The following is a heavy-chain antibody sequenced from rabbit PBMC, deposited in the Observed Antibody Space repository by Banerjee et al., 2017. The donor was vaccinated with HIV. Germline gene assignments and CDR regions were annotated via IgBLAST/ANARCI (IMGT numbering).Heavy chain of an antibody. D-gene: IGHD6-1*01. J-gene: IGHJ4*01. Sequence: QLKETGGGLVQPGGSLTLSCKASGFDFSSYYMCWVRQAPGKGLEWIGIIYTGKGSTDYASWVNGRFTISSDNAQNTVDLQMNSLTAADTATYFCARYAYGYVGFNLWGPGT. CDR3: ARYAYGYVGFNL. CDR2: IYTGKGST. CDR1: GFDFSSYY. V-gene: IGHV1S7*01.